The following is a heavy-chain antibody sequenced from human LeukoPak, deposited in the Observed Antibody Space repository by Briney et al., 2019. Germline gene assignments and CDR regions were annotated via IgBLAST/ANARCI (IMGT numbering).Heavy chain of an antibody. J-gene: IGHJ6*03. CDR1: GYTFTSYD. CDR2: MNPNSGNT. CDR3: ARGYSSGWYESYYYYYYYMDV. V-gene: IGHV1-8*01. D-gene: IGHD6-19*01. Sequence: GASVKVSCKASGYTFTSYDINWVRQATGQGLEWMGWMNPNSGNTDYAQKFQGRVTMTRNTSISTAYMELSSLRSEDTAVYYCARGYSSGWYESYYYYYYYMDVWGKGTTVTVSS.